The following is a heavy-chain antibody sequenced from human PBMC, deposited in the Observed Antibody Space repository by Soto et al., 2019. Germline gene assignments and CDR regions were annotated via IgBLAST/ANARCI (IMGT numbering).Heavy chain of an antibody. J-gene: IGHJ4*02. CDR2: IYPDDSDT. CDR3: VRHLSVAARYFDY. V-gene: IGHV5-51*01. CDR1: GYIFTAYW. D-gene: IGHD6-6*01. Sequence: GESLKISCKGSGYIFTAYWIGWVRKMPGKGLEWMGIIYPDDSDTRYNPSFEGQVTISADKSTGTAFLQWSSLKASDTAVFYCVRHLSVAARYFDYWGQGTLVTVSS.